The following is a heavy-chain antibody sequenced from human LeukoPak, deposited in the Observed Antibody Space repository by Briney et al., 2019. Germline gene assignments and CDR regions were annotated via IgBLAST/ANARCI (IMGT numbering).Heavy chain of an antibody. CDR2: IYYSGST. D-gene: IGHD4-17*01. CDR1: GGSISSYY. Sequence: PSETLSLTCTVSGGSISSYYWSWIRQPPGKGLEWIGYIYYSGSTNYNPSLKSRVTISVDTSKNQFSLRLSSVTAADTAVYYCARESSGVTTDAFDIWGQGTMVTVSS. J-gene: IGHJ3*02. CDR3: ARESSGVTTDAFDI. V-gene: IGHV4-59*01.